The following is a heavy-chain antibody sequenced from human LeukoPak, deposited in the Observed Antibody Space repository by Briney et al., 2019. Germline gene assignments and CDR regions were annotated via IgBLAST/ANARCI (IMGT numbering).Heavy chain of an antibody. Sequence: SETLSLTCTVSGGSISSGDYYWSWIRQPPGKGLEWIGYIYYSGSTYYNPSLKNRVTISVDTSKNQFSLKLSSVTAADTAVYYCARETRARDYYYGMDVWGQGTTVTVSS. V-gene: IGHV4-30-4*02. CDR1: GGSISSGDYY. D-gene: IGHD6-6*01. CDR3: ARETRARDYYYGMDV. CDR2: IYYSGST. J-gene: IGHJ6*02.